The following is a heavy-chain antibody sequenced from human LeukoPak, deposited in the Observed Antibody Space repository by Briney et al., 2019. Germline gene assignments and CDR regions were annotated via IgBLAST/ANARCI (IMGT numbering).Heavy chain of an antibody. V-gene: IGHV3-23*01. J-gene: IGHJ4*02. Sequence: GGSLRLSCAASGFTFSNYAMTWVRQAPGRGLEWVSTISGSGNLTYFADSVKGRFTISRDNSKNTLYLQMNSLRAEDTALYYCSKDAASGTYGTFDYWGQGTLVIVSS. D-gene: IGHD3-10*01. CDR2: ISGSGNLT. CDR1: GFTFSNYA. CDR3: SKDAASGTYGTFDY.